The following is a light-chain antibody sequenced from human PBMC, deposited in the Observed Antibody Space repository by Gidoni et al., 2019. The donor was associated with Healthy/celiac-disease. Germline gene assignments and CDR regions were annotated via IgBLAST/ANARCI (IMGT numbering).Light chain of an antibody. CDR1: QSISSY. Sequence: EIQMTQFPSSLSASVGDRVTITCRASQSISSYLNWYQQKPGKAPKLLIYAASSLQSGVPSRFSGSGSGTDFTLTISSLQPEDFATYYCQQSYSTLFTFXPXTNVDIK. V-gene: IGKV1-39*01. J-gene: IGKJ3*01. CDR3: QQSYSTLFT. CDR2: AAS.